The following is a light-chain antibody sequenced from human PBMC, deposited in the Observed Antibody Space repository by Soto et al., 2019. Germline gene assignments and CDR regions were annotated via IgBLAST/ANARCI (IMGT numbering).Light chain of an antibody. J-gene: IGLJ2*01. CDR2: GNS. CDR1: SSNIGAGYD. Sequence: QLVLTQPPSVSGAPGQRVTISCTGSSSNIGAGYDVHWYQQLPGTAPKLLIYGNSNRPSGVPDRFSGSKSGTSASLAITGLQAEDEADYYCCSAANRPSAVVFGGGTQLTVL. CDR3: CSAANRPSAVV. V-gene: IGLV1-40*01.